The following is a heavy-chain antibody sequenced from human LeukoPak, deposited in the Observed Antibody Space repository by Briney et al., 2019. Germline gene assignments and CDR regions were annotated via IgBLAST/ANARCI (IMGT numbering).Heavy chain of an antibody. J-gene: IGHJ6*03. CDR1: GYSFSNFD. CDR3: ARSRRGYYMDV. V-gene: IGHV1-8*01. CDR2: LDPHSGDT. Sequence: ASLKVSCKPSGYSFSNFDINWVRQAAGQGPEWMGRLDPHSGDTDYVQKFQGRVIMTKNTSINTAYLELRSLTSEDTAVYYCARSRRGYYMDVWGRGTTVTVSS. D-gene: IGHD3-10*01.